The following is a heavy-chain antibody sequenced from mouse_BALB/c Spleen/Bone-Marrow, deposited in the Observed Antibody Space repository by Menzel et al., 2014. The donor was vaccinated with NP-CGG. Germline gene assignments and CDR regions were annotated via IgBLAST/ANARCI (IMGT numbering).Heavy chain of an antibody. D-gene: IGHD5-1-1*01. CDR1: GYTFTSYV. CDR3: ARWRYPYAMDY. J-gene: IGHJ4*01. V-gene: IGHV1-14*01. CDR2: INPYNDGT. Sequence: EVQLVESGPELVKPGASVKMSCKASGYTFTSYVMHWVKQKPGQGLEWIGYINPYNDGTEYNEKFKGKATLTSDKSSSTAYMELSSLTSEDSAVYYCARWRYPYAMDYWGQGTSVTVSS.